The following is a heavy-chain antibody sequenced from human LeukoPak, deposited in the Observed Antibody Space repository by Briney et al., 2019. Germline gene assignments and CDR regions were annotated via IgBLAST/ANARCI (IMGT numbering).Heavy chain of an antibody. D-gene: IGHD4-23*01. Sequence: SETLSLTCTVSGGSISSHYWSWIRQPPGKGLEWIGYIYYSGSTNYNPSLKSRVTISVDTSKNQFSLKLSSVTAADTAVYYCARENSPNGYGGKIFDYWGQGTLVTVSS. CDR3: ARENSPNGYGGKIFDY. J-gene: IGHJ4*02. CDR2: IYYSGST. V-gene: IGHV4-59*11. CDR1: GGSISSHY.